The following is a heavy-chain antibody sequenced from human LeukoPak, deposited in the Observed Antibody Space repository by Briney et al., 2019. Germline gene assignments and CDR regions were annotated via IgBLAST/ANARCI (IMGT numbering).Heavy chain of an antibody. V-gene: IGHV3-23*01. Sequence: PGGSLRLSCAASGFTFSSYAMSCVRQSPGKGLEWVSAISGSGGSTYYADSVKGRLTISRANSKNTLYLQMNSLRAEDTAVYYCAKVNSAYDFLSGYYTSVSGWFDPWGQGTLVTVSS. D-gene: IGHD3-3*01. CDR2: ISGSGGST. CDR3: AKVNSAYDFLSGYYTSVSGWFDP. J-gene: IGHJ5*02. CDR1: GFTFSSYA.